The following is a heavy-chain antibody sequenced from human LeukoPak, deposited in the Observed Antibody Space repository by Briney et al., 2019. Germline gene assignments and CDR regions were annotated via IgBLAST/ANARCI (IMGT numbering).Heavy chain of an antibody. V-gene: IGHV1-8*01. CDR2: MKPNSGDS. CDR1: GYTFTSYD. CDR3: ARVGSDFWSGYYDY. D-gene: IGHD3-3*01. Sequence: ASVKVSCKASGYTFTSYDIHWVRQATGQGLEWMGWMKPNSGDSGLAQKFQGRVTMAWNTSMSTAYMELSSLRSEDTAVYYCARVGSDFWSGYYDYWGQGTLVTVSS. J-gene: IGHJ4*02.